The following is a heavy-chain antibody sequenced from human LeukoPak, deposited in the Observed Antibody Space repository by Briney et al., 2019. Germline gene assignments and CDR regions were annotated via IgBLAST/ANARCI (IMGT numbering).Heavy chain of an antibody. CDR2: IKSRTDGGTT. D-gene: IGHD3-10*01. J-gene: IGHJ4*02. CDR1: GFTFSNAW. V-gene: IGHV3-15*07. Sequence: PGGSLRLSCAASGFTFSNAWMNWVRQAPGKGLEWVGRIKSRTDGGTTDYAAPVKGRFTISRDDSKNTLYLQMNSLRAEDTAAYYCAKEYYATGRYGRYEYWGQGTLVTVSS. CDR3: AKEYYATGRYGRYEY.